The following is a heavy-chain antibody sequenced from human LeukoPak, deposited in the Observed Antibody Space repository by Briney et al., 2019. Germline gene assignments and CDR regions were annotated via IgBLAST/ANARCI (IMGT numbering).Heavy chain of an antibody. CDR2: ISGSGNSA. CDR3: AKGGLHCILTNCYLDY. D-gene: IGHD2-2*01. CDR1: GFTFSSYS. J-gene: IGHJ4*02. Sequence: QPGGSLRLSCAASGFTFSSYSMNWVRQAPGKGLEWVSSISGSGNSAYSADSVKGRFTISRDNSKNTVYLQMDSLRAEDTALYYCAKGGLHCILTNCYLDYWGQGTQVTASS. V-gene: IGHV3-23*01.